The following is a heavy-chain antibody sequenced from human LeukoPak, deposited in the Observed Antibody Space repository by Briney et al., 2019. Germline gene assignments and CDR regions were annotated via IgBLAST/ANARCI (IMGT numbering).Heavy chain of an antibody. CDR1: GFTFSGYV. V-gene: IGHV3-23*01. CDR2: VSGGGGKT. Sequence: PGGSLRLSCAVSGFTFSGYVMSWVRQAPGMGLEWVSTVSGGGGKTYYSDAVKGRVTISRDNAENSLYLQMNSLRAEDTAVYYCAREHYFYYLDAWGKGTTVTVSS. CDR3: AREHYFYYLDA. J-gene: IGHJ6*03.